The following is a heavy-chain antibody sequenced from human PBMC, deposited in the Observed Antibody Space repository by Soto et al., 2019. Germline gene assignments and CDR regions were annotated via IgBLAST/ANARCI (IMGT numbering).Heavy chain of an antibody. D-gene: IGHD6-6*01. CDR2: LDYSGTT. Sequence: PSETLSLTCTVSGGSISSYYWNWIRQSPGKGLEWIASLDYSGTTNYNPSLKSRITTSVDPSKKQFSLKMRSVTAADTAVYYCARDSFPPHSSSSKGFDYWGQGSLVTVSS. V-gene: IGHV4-59*01. CDR1: GGSISSYY. J-gene: IGHJ4*02. CDR3: ARDSFPPHSSSSKGFDY.